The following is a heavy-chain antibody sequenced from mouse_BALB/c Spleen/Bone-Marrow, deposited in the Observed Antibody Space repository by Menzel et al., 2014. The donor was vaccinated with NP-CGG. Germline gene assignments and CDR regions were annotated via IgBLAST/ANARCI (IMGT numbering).Heavy chain of an antibody. CDR1: GYTFTSYI. J-gene: IGHJ4*01. CDR2: INPYNDGT. Sequence: EVQVVESGPELVKPGASVKMSCKASGYTFTSYIIHWVKQKPGQGLEWIGYINPYNDGTKYNENFKGKATLTSDKSSSTAYREFNSLTPEDSAAYYCASTTPKARYYTMDYWGQGTSVTVSS. D-gene: IGHD1-2*01. CDR3: ASTTPKARYYTMDY. V-gene: IGHV1-14*01.